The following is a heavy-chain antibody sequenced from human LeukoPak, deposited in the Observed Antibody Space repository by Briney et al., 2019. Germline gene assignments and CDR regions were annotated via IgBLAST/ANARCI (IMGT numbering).Heavy chain of an antibody. V-gene: IGHV3-21*01. Sequence: PGGSLRLSCAASGFTFSSYSMNWVRQAPGKGLEWVSSISSSSSYIYYAVSVKGRFTISRDNAKNSLYLQMNSLRAEDTAVYYCARDADQDCSSTSCYSSTGYWGQGTLVTVSS. J-gene: IGHJ4*02. CDR1: GFTFSSYS. D-gene: IGHD2-2*01. CDR3: ARDADQDCSSTSCYSSTGY. CDR2: ISSSSSYI.